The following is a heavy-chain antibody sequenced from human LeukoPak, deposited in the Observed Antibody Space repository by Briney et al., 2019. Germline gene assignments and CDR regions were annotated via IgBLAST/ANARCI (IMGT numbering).Heavy chain of an antibody. J-gene: IGHJ4*02. Sequence: SETLSLTCIVSGGSISSYYWNWIRQSAGKGLEWIGRIYIGGSTSYNPSLKSRVTMSVDTSKIQFSLNLTSVTAADTAVYYCARHGIVDSSRKYHFDYWGQGTLVTVSS. CDR2: IYIGGST. D-gene: IGHD6-13*01. CDR3: ARHGIVDSSRKYHFDY. V-gene: IGHV4-4*07. CDR1: GGSISSYY.